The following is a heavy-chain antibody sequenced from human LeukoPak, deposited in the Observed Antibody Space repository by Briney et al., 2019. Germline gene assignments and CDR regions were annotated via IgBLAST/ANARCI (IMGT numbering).Heavy chain of an antibody. Sequence: GALRLSCAASGFTFSSYDMHWVRQATGKGLEWVSAIGTAGDTYYPGSVKGRFTTSRENAKNSLYLQMNSLRAGDTAVYYCARGASYYYDSSGYYVREEDAFDIWGQGTMVTVSS. CDR1: GFTFSSYD. V-gene: IGHV3-13*01. D-gene: IGHD3-22*01. CDR3: ARGASYYYDSSGYYVREEDAFDI. CDR2: IGTAGDT. J-gene: IGHJ3*02.